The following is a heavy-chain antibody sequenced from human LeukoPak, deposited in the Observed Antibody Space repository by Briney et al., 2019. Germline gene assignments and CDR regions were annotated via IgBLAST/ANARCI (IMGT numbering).Heavy chain of an antibody. CDR2: IKQDGGEK. CDR1: GFTFSSYW. J-gene: IGHJ4*02. V-gene: IGHV3-7*01. Sequence: HSGGSLRLSCAASGFTFSSYWMTWVRQAPGKGLEWVANIKQDGGEKSYVDSVKGRFTISRDNAKNSLYLQMNSLRAEDTAVYYCARDRFNIQQLPDYWGQGTLVTVSS. D-gene: IGHD6-13*01. CDR3: ARDRFNIQQLPDY.